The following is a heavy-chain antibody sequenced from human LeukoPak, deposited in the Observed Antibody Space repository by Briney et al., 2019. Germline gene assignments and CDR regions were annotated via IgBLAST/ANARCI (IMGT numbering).Heavy chain of an antibody. CDR2: IAHHGSNK. CDR3: AKDGSWSCTD. Sequence: PGVSLRLSCAASGFTFSRNAIHWVRQGPGKGLEWVSYIAHHGSNKYYADSVKGRFTISRDNSKRTLYLQMNSLRADDTAVYYCAKDGSWSCTDWGQGTLVTVSS. D-gene: IGHD2-8*02. V-gene: IGHV3-30*02. CDR1: GFTFSRNA. J-gene: IGHJ4*02.